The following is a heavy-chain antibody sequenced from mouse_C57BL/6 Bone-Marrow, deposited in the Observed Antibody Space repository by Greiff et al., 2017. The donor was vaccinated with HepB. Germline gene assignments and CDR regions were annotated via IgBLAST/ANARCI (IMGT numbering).Heavy chain of an antibody. Sequence: VQLQQSGAERARPGASVKMSCKASGNTFTSYTMHGVKKRPGKGREWMGYINPSSGYTKYNQKFKDKATLTADKSSSTAYMKLSSLTSEDSAVYYCARCDGYGKSFAYWGQGTLVTVSA. CDR2: INPSSGYT. J-gene: IGHJ3*01. CDR1: GNTFTSYT. CDR3: ARCDGYGKSFAY. D-gene: IGHD2-2*01. V-gene: IGHV1-4*01.